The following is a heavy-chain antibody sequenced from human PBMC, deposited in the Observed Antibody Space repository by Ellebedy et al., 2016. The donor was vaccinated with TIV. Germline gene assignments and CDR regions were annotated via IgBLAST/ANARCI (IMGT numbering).Heavy chain of an antibody. CDR2: IYYGGST. D-gene: IGHD4-23*01. J-gene: IGHJ4*02. Sequence: SETLSLTCSVSGGAISRSSYYWGWIRQPPGKGLDWIGSIYYGGSTYYNPSLESRVTISIDTSKNQFSLKLTSVTAADTAVYYCARGTTMLVTPDGDGFDSWGQGSLLTVSS. CDR3: ARGTTMLVTPDGDGFDS. CDR1: GGAISRSSYY. V-gene: IGHV4-39*01.